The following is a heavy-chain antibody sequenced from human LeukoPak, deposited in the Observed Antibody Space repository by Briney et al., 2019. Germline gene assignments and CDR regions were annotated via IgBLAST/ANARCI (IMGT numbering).Heavy chain of an antibody. V-gene: IGHV3-30*18. D-gene: IGHD2/OR15-2a*01. Sequence: GGSLRLSCAASGFTFSSYGMHWVRQAPGKGLEWVAVISYDGSSKYYADSVKGRFTISRDNSKNTLYLQMNSLRAEDTAVYYCAKENDFHAFDIWGQGAMVTVSS. J-gene: IGHJ3*02. CDR3: AKENDFHAFDI. CDR2: ISYDGSSK. CDR1: GFTFSSYG.